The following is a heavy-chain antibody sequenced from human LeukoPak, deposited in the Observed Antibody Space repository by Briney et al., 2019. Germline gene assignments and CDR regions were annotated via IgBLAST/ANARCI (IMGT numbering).Heavy chain of an antibody. CDR2: IHISGNT. CDR3: ARREATINYYDSSGYYYFDY. V-gene: IGHV4-61*09. CDR1: GGSISSGSYC. Sequence: SETLSLTCTVSGGSISSGSYCWSWIRQPAGKGLEWIGHIHISGNTNYNPSLKSRVTISVDTSKNQFSLKLSSVTAADTAVYYCARREATINYYDSSGYYYFDYWGQGTLVTVSS. J-gene: IGHJ4*02. D-gene: IGHD3-22*01.